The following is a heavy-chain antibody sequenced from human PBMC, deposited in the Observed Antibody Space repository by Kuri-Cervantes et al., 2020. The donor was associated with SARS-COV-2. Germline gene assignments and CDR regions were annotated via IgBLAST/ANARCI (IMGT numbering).Heavy chain of an antibody. Sequence: GGSLRLSCAASGFNFSRTDMHWVRQAPGKGLEWLAVISHDGKNKKCIASGKGRFTIARDNSQNTLYLHMKSLRSEDTAMYYCAKDRVGVQDFWGQGTLVTVSS. CDR1: GFNFSRTD. D-gene: IGHD2-21*01. CDR2: ISHDGKNK. V-gene: IGHV3-30*18. J-gene: IGHJ4*02. CDR3: AKDRVGVQDF.